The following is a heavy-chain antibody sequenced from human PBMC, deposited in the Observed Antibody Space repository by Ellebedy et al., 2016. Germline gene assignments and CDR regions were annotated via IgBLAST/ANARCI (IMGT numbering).Heavy chain of an antibody. V-gene: IGHV4-59*01. CDR3: ARVEVDSGFYYFES. Sequence: SETLSLTXTVSGVSISSYYWSWIRQPPGKRLEWIGYFYYSGNTNYNPSLKSRVTISVDTSNNQLSLKLNSVTAADTAVYYCARVEVDSGFYYFESWGQGTLVTVSS. D-gene: IGHD5-18*01. CDR2: FYYSGNT. CDR1: GVSISSYY. J-gene: IGHJ4*02.